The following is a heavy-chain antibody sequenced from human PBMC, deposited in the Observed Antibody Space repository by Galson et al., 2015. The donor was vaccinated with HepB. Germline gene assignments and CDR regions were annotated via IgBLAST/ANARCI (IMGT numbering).Heavy chain of an antibody. CDR1: GYSFTSYF. Sequence: SVKVSCKASGYSFTSYFMHWVRQAPGQGLEWMGVINPSGGSTNYAQKFQGRVTMTRDTSTSTVYMELSSLTLADTAVYYCARGSARRRPVDFWGQGTLVTVSS. D-gene: IGHD3-3*01. CDR2: INPSGGST. CDR3: ARGSARRRPVDF. J-gene: IGHJ4*02. V-gene: IGHV1-46*03.